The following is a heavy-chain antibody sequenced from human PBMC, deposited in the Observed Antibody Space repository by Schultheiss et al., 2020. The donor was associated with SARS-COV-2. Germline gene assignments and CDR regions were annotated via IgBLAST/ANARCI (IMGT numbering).Heavy chain of an antibody. V-gene: IGHV3-23*01. D-gene: IGHD2-2*01. CDR2: ISGSGGST. Sequence: GESLKISCAASGFTFSSYAMSWVRQAPGKGLEWVSAISGSGGSTYYADSVKGRFTISRDNSKNTLYLQMNSLRAEDTAVYYCARGYCSSTSCRNYYFDYWGQGTLVTVSS. CDR3: ARGYCSSTSCRNYYFDY. CDR1: GFTFSSYA. J-gene: IGHJ4*02.